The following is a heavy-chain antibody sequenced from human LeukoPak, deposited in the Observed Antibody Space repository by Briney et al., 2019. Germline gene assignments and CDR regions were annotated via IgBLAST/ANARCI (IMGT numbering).Heavy chain of an antibody. CDR3: AKDRRTRITMVRGVTFDY. CDR2: ISGSGGST. J-gene: IGHJ4*02. CDR1: GGSFSGYY. V-gene: IGHV3-23*01. D-gene: IGHD3-10*01. Sequence: ETLSLTCAVYGGSFSGYYWSWVRQAPGKGLEWVSAISGSGGSTYYADSVKGRFTISRDNSKNTLYLQMNSLRAEDTAVYYCAKDRRTRITMVRGVTFDYWGQGTLVTVSS.